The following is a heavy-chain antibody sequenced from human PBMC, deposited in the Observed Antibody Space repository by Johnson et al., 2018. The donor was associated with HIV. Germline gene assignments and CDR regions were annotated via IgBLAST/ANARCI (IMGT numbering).Heavy chain of an antibody. Sequence: QVQLVESGGGVVQPGGSLRLSCAASGFTFSSYGMHWVRQAPGKGLAWVAGMWYDGSKKDYAESVKGRFTISRYNSKNTLHLQMNSLRAEDTAVYSCAKCIWGSSLIDAFDIWGQGTMVTVSS. V-gene: IGHV3-33*06. CDR3: AKCIWGSSLIDAFDI. CDR2: MWYDGSKK. J-gene: IGHJ3*02. CDR1: GFTFSSYG. D-gene: IGHD6-13*01.